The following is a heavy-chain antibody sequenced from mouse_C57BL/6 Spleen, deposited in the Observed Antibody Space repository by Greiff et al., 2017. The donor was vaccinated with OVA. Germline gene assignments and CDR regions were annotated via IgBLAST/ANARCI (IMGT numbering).Heavy chain of an antibody. J-gene: IGHJ3*01. CDR1: GFNIKDDY. D-gene: IGHD2-2*01. V-gene: IGHV14-4*01. Sequence: VQLQQSGAELVRPGASVKLSCTASGFNIKDDYMHWVKQRPEQGLEWIGWIDPENGDTEYASKFQGKATITADTSSNTAYLQLSSLTSEDTAVYYCTSTMVRGFAYWGQGTLVTVSA. CDR3: TSTMVRGFAY. CDR2: IDPENGDT.